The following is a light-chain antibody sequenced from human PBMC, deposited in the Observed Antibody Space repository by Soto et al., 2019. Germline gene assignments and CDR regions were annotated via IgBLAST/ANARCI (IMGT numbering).Light chain of an antibody. CDR1: QDVGVN. CDR2: GAS. CDR3: QQYNSWPPGT. J-gene: IGKJ2*02. Sequence: EIVMTQFPATLSVSPGERATLSCRASQDVGVNLAWYQQRPGQAPRLLIYGASTRATDIPARFSGSGSGTDFTLIISSLQSEDFAVYYCQQYNSWPPGTFGQGTKLEIK. V-gene: IGKV3-15*01.